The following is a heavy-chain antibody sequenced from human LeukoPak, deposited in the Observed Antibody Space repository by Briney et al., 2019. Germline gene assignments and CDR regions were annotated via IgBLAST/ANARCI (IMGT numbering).Heavy chain of an antibody. D-gene: IGHD4-17*01. Sequence: PGGSLRLSCAASGFSFSSYGMHWVRQAPGKGLEWVAFIRYDGSNKYYAGSVKGRFTISRDNSKKALYLQMNSLRAEDTAVYYCARDSSDYGDYAVWFDYWGQGTLVTVSS. CDR2: IRYDGSNK. CDR1: GFSFSSYG. V-gene: IGHV3-30*02. CDR3: ARDSSDYGDYAVWFDY. J-gene: IGHJ4*02.